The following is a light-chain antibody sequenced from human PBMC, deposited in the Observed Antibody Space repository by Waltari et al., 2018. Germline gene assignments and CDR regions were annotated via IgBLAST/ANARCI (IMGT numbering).Light chain of an antibody. Sequence: DIVMTQSPESLAVSLGERATINCPSSQSLFYSSSNKNFLAWYQQRPGQPPRLLIYWASARESGVPDRFSGSGSGTDFTLTISSLQAEDVAVYYCQQYYTSLLTFGGGTKVEI. V-gene: IGKV4-1*01. CDR2: WAS. CDR1: QSLFYSSSNKNF. CDR3: QQYYTSLLT. J-gene: IGKJ4*01.